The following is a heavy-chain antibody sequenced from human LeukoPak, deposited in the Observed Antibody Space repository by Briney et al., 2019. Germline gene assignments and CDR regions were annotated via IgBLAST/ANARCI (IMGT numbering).Heavy chain of an antibody. Sequence: GASVKVSCKASGYIFTSYYMHWVRQAPGQGLEWMGIINSSSGSTRYAQKFQGRVTMTRDTSTSTVYMELSSLRSEDTAVYYCARDLGAQTMVFFDPWGQGTLVTVSS. CDR3: ARDLGAQTMVFFDP. CDR2: INSSSGST. CDR1: GYIFTSYY. J-gene: IGHJ5*02. D-gene: IGHD4/OR15-4a*01. V-gene: IGHV1-46*01.